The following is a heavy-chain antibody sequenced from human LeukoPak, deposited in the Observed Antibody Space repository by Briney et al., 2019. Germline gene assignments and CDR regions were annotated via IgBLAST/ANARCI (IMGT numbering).Heavy chain of an antibody. V-gene: IGHV4-34*01. J-gene: IGHJ3*02. CDR1: GGSFSGYY. CDR3: ARDGRYYYAFDI. Sequence: SETLSLTCAVYGGSFSGYYWSWIRQPPGKGLEWIGEINHSGSTNYNPSLKSRVTISVDTSKNQFSLKLSSVTAADTAVYYCARDGRYYYAFDIWGQGTMVTVSS. D-gene: IGHD1-26*01. CDR2: INHSGST.